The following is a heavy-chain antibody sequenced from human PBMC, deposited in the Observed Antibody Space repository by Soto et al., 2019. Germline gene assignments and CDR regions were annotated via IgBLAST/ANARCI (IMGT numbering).Heavy chain of an antibody. CDR1: GFTFSSFA. CDR3: AKGPSEYIWGSYLRYCDY. V-gene: IGHV3-23*01. CDR2: ISGSSGHT. J-gene: IGHJ4*02. D-gene: IGHD3-16*02. Sequence: EVQLLESGGGLVQPGGSLRLSCAASGFTFSSFAMTWVRQAPGKGLEWVSAISGSSGHTYYADSVKGRFTISRDNSKNTQYLQMDSLSAEDTALYYCAKGPSEYIWGSYLRYCDYGGQGSLFTVSS.